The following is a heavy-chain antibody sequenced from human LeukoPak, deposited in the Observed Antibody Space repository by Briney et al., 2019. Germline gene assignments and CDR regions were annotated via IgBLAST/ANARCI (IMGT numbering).Heavy chain of an antibody. V-gene: IGHV1-69*13. Sequence: ASVTVSYTASGGTFSSYAISWVRQAPGQGLEWIGGIIPIFGTANYPQKFQGRVTITADESTSTAYMELSSLRSEDTAVYYCARVQTMVRGVMEPYSFDYWGQGTLVTVSS. J-gene: IGHJ4*02. D-gene: IGHD3-10*01. CDR3: ARVQTMVRGVMEPYSFDY. CDR1: GGTFSSYA. CDR2: IIPIFGTA.